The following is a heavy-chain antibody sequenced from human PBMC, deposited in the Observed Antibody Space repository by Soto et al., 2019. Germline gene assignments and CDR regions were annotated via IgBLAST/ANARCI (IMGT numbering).Heavy chain of an antibody. Sequence: ASVKVSCKASGYTFTSYGISWVRQAPGQGLEWMGWISAYNGNTNYAQKLQGRVTMTTDTSTSTAYVELRSLRSDDTAVYYCARVTTVTTFLDYWGQGTLVTVSS. CDR2: ISAYNGNT. CDR1: GYTFTSYG. J-gene: IGHJ4*02. V-gene: IGHV1-18*01. D-gene: IGHD4-17*01. CDR3: ARVTTVTTFLDY.